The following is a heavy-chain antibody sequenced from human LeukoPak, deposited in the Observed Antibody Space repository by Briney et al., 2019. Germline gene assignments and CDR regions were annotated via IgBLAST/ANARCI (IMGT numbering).Heavy chain of an antibody. D-gene: IGHD2-2*01. J-gene: IGHJ4*02. CDR3: AKAFVVVPAAPSDY. CDR2: IKEDGSEK. V-gene: IGHV3-7*03. CDR1: GFTFSNYW. Sequence: PGGSLRLSCAASGFTFSNYWMSWVRQAPGKGLEWVANIKEDGSEKCYVDSVKGRFTISRDNSKNTLYLQMNSLRAEDTAVYYCAKAFVVVPAAPSDYWGQGTLVTVSS.